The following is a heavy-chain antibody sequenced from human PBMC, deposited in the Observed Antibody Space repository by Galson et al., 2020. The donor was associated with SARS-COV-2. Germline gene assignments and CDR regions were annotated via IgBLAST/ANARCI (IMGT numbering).Heavy chain of an antibody. V-gene: IGHV4-30-4*01. CDR3: ARGGYDYFDY. CDR1: GGSIRSGDFS. D-gene: IGHD3-3*01. J-gene: IGHJ4*02. Sequence: SQTLSLTCTVSGGSIRSGDFSWSWIRQTPGKGLEWLGYMFYSGSRYYNPSLKSRVTISLDTSENQFSLKLSSVTAADTAVYYCARGGYDYFDYGGQGTLVTVSS. CDR2: MFYSGSR.